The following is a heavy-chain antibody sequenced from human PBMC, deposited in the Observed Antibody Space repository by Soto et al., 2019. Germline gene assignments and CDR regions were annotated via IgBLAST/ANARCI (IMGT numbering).Heavy chain of an antibody. J-gene: IGHJ6*03. Sequence: SVKVSCKASGGTFSSYTISWVRQAPGQGLEWMGRIIPILGIANYAQKFQGRVTITADKSTSTAYMELSSLRSEDTAVYYCASDDFWSGSANRDYYYYYYMDVWGKGTTVTFSS. CDR1: GGTFSSYT. D-gene: IGHD3-3*01. V-gene: IGHV1-69*02. CDR3: ASDDFWSGSANRDYYYYYYMDV. CDR2: IIPILGIA.